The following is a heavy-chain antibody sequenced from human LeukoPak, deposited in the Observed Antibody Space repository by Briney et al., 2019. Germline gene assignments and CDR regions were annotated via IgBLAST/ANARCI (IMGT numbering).Heavy chain of an antibody. Sequence: GGSLRLSCATSGFSFNNCWMSWVRQAPGKGLEWVSGINWNGGSTGYADSVKGRFTISRDNAKNSLYLQMNSLRAEDTALYYCARGPREFSGSYQYYFDYWGQGTLVTVSS. CDR2: INWNGGST. J-gene: IGHJ4*02. CDR3: ARGPREFSGSYQYYFDY. CDR1: GFSFNNCW. D-gene: IGHD1-26*01. V-gene: IGHV3-20*04.